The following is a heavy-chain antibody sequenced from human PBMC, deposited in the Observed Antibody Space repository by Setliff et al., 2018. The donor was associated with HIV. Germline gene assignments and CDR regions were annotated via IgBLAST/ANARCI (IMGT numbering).Heavy chain of an antibody. CDR2: IYYSGNP. Sequence: SETLSLTCTVSGGSISSGYYYWSWIRQHPGKGLEWIGYIYYSGNPFYNPSLRSRVTISLDTSKNQFSLKLSSVTAADTTVYYCARGFDYAQRPPLYYFDYWGQGTLVTSPQ. J-gene: IGHJ4*02. D-gene: IGHD2-2*01. CDR1: GGSISSGYYY. CDR3: ARGFDYAQRPPLYYFDY. V-gene: IGHV4-31*03.